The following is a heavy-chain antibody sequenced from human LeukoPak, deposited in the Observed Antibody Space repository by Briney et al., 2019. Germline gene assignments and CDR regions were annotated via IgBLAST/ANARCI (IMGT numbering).Heavy chain of an antibody. V-gene: IGHV1-18*01. CDR3: ARGRPSSSWSSPDA. CDR1: GYTFTSYG. Sequence: GASVKVSCKASGYTFTSYGISWVRQAPGQGLEWMGWISAYNGNTNYAQKLQGRVAMTTDTSTSTAYMELRSLRSDDTAVYYCARGRPSSSWSSPDAWGKGTTVTVSS. D-gene: IGHD6-13*01. J-gene: IGHJ6*04. CDR2: ISAYNGNT.